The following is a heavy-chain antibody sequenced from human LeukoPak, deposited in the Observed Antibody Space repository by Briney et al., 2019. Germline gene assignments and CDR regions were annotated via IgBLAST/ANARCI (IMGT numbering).Heavy chain of an antibody. CDR1: GYTFTGYY. J-gene: IGHJ5*02. Sequence: ASVKVSCKASGYTFTGYYMHWVRQAPGQGLEWMGWINPNSGGTNYAQKFQGRVTMTRDTSISTAYMELSRLRSDDTAVYYCARDWSGYTVGSVGWFDPWGQGTLVTVSS. CDR2: INPNSGGT. V-gene: IGHV1-2*02. D-gene: IGHD5-18*01. CDR3: ARDWSGYTVGSVGWFDP.